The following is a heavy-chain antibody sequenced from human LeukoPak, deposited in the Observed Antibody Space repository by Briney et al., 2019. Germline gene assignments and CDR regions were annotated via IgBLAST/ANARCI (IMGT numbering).Heavy chain of an antibody. CDR3: ARGVDYDFWSGYYDGYYYYGMDV. V-gene: IGHV1-8*02. CDR1: GGTFSSYD. Sequence: GASVKVSCKASGGTFSSYDINWVRQATGQGLEWMGWMNPNSGNTGYAQKFQGRVTMTRNTSISTAYMELSSLRSEDTAVYYCARGVDYDFWSGYYDGYYYYGMDVWGQGTTVTVSS. CDR2: MNPNSGNT. J-gene: IGHJ6*02. D-gene: IGHD3-3*01.